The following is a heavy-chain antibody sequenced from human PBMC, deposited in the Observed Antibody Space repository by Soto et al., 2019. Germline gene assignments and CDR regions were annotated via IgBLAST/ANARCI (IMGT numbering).Heavy chain of an antibody. D-gene: IGHD6-19*01. CDR1: GFMFGSYA. CDR3: AKARKYSSPYDS. Sequence: GGSLRLSCATSGFMFGSYAMNWVRQAPGKGLEWVSVISGGGSTTNYADSVRGRFTTSRDSSTDTVYLQMYSLRVEDTAVYYCAKARKYSSPYDSWGQGTLVTVSS. CDR2: ISGGGSTT. V-gene: IGHV3-23*01. J-gene: IGHJ5*01.